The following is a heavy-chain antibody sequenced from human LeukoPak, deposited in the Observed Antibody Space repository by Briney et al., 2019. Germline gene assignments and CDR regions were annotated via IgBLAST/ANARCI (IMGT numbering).Heavy chain of an antibody. Sequence: SETLSLTCAVYGGSFSGYYWSWIRQPPGKGLEWIGEINHSGSTNYNPSLKSRVTISVDTSKNQFSLKLSSVTAADTAVYYCARGWEATIRGVDAFDIWGQGTMVTVSS. D-gene: IGHD5-12*01. CDR3: ARGWEATIRGVDAFDI. CDR2: INHSGST. V-gene: IGHV4-34*01. J-gene: IGHJ3*02. CDR1: GGSFSGYY.